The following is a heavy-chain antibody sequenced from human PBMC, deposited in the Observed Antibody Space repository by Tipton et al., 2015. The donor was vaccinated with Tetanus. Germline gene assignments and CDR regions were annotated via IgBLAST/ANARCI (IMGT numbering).Heavy chain of an antibody. CDR2: IYYTGNT. CDR3: ARRGGGSTFDH. J-gene: IGHJ4*02. D-gene: IGHD1-26*01. V-gene: IGHV4-31*03. CDR1: GGSISSGGYY. Sequence: TLSLTCSVSGGSISSGGYYWSWIRQHPGKGLEWLGYIYYTGNTYYNPSLKSRLTISLDTSKNHFSLRLTSLSAADTAVYFCARRGGGSTFDHWGQGTPATVSS.